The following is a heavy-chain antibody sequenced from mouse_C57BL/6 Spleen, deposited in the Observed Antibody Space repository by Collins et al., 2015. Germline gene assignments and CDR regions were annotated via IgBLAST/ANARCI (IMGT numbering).Heavy chain of an antibody. Sequence: EVQLVESGGGLVKPGGSLKLSCAASGFTFSDYYMYWVRQTPEKRLEWVATISDGGSYTYYPDSVKGRFTISRDNAKNNLYLQMSSLKSEDTAMYYCAREVYYAIDYWGQGTSVTVSS. CDR1: GFTFSDYY. CDR2: ISDGGSYT. J-gene: IGHJ4*01. CDR3: AREVYYAIDY. V-gene: IGHV5-4*02.